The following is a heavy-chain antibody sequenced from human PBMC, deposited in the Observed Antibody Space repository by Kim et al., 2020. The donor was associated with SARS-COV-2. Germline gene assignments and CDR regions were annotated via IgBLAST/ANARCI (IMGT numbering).Heavy chain of an antibody. CDR1: GGSVSSGSYY. V-gene: IGHV4-61*01. D-gene: IGHD1-26*01. CDR3: ARIVRGSYLLYFDY. J-gene: IGHJ4*02. Sequence: SETLSLTCTVSGGSVSSGSYYWSWIRQPPGKGLEWIGYIYYSGSTNYNPSLKSRVTISVDTSKNQFSLKLSSVTAADTAVYYCARIVRGSYLLYFDYWGQGTLVTVSS. CDR2: IYYSGST.